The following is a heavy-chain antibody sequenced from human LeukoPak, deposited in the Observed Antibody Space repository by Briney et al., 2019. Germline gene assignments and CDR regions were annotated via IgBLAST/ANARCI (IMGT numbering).Heavy chain of an antibody. V-gene: IGHV3-48*03. CDR3: AKAPPSSSWYYFDY. D-gene: IGHD6-13*01. CDR2: ISPSSTRV. J-gene: IGHJ4*02. Sequence: TGGSLRLSCAASGFTFSSYDMNWVRQAPGKGLEWVSYISPSSTRVDYAASVRGRFTISRDNAKRSLYLQMSGLRAEDTAVYYCAKAPPSSSWYYFDYWGQGTLVTVSS. CDR1: GFTFSSYD.